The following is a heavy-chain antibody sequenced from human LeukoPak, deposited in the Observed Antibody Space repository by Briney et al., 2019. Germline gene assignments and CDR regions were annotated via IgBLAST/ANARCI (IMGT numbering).Heavy chain of an antibody. Sequence: ASVKVSCKASGYTFTSYGISWVRQAPGQGLEWMGWISAYNGNTNYAQKLQGRVTMTTDTSTSTAYMELRSLRSDDTAVYYCARGGRPYYYDSSGYQKVEYFQHWGQGTLVTVSS. CDR3: ARGGRPYYYDSSGYQKVEYFQH. J-gene: IGHJ1*01. V-gene: IGHV1-18*01. CDR1: GYTFTSYG. CDR2: ISAYNGNT. D-gene: IGHD3-22*01.